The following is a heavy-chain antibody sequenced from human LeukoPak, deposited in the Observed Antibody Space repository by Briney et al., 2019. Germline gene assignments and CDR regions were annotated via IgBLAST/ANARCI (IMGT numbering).Heavy chain of an antibody. J-gene: IGHJ3*02. CDR2: IITIFGTA. CDR3: ARVSGVVVVTSDDAFDI. CDR1: GGTFSSYA. Sequence: SVKISSKAFGGTFSSYAISCVRQAPGQGLEWRGRIITIFGTANYAQKCQGRVTITTDESTSTAYMELSSLRSEDTAVYYCARVSGVVVVTSDDAFDIWGQGTMVTVSS. V-gene: IGHV1-69*05. D-gene: IGHD2-21*02.